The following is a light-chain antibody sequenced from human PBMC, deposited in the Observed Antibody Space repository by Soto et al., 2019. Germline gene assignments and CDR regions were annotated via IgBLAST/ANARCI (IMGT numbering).Light chain of an antibody. CDR2: DAS. CDR3: QQFNNWPRT. J-gene: IGKJ1*01. Sequence: EIAMTHSPATLSVSPCERATLSCRASQSVSSKLAWYQQKPGQAPRLLIYDASTRATGIPARFSGSGSGTEFTLTISSLQSEDFAVYYCQQFNNWPRTFGQGTKVDIK. CDR1: QSVSSK. V-gene: IGKV3-15*01.